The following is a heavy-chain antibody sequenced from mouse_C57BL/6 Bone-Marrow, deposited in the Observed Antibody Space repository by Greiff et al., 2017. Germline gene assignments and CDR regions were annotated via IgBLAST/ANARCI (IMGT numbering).Heavy chain of an antibody. CDR1: GYAFTNYL. Sequence: QVQLQQSGAELVRPGTSVKVSCKASGYAFTNYLIEWVKQRPGQGLEWIGVINPGSGGTNYNEKFKGKATLTADKYSSTAYMQLSSLTSEDSAVYFCARSNSWDSWFAYWGQGTLVTVSA. CDR2: INPGSGGT. J-gene: IGHJ3*01. D-gene: IGHD4-1*01. CDR3: ARSNSWDSWFAY. V-gene: IGHV1-54*01.